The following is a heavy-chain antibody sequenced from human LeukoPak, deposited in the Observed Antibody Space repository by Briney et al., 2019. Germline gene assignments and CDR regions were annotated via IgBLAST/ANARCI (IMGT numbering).Heavy chain of an antibody. J-gene: IGHJ6*02. CDR2: ISGSGGST. Sequence: ETLSLTCTVSGGSISSSSYYWGWIRQAPGKGLEWVSAISGSGGSTYYADSVKGRFTISRDNSKNTLYLQMNSLRAEDTAVYYCARALYAGSSGYYYYYYGMDVWGQGTTVTVSS. D-gene: IGHD3-22*01. CDR1: GGSISSSSYY. CDR3: ARALYAGSSGYYYYYYGMDV. V-gene: IGHV3-23*01.